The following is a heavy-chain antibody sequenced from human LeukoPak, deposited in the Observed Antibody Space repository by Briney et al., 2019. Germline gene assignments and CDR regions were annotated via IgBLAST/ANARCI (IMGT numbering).Heavy chain of an antibody. Sequence: SETLSLTCTVSGGSISSSSYYWGWIRQPPGKGLEWIGSIYYSGSTYYNPSLKSRVTISVDTSKNQFSLKLSSVTAADAAVYYCARFELLSGYYMDVWGKGTTVTISS. CDR1: GGSISSSSYY. CDR2: IYYSGST. CDR3: ARFELLSGYYMDV. V-gene: IGHV4-39*07. D-gene: IGHD3-10*01. J-gene: IGHJ6*03.